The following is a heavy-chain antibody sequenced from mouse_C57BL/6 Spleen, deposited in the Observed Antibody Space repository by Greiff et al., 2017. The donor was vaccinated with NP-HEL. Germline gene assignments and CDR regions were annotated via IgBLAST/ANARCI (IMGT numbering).Heavy chain of an antibody. V-gene: IGHV1-50*01. J-gene: IGHJ1*03. Sequence: QVQLQQPGAELVKPGASVKLSCKASGYTFTSYWMQWVKQRPGQGLEWIGEIDPSDSYTNYNQKFKGKATLTVDTSSSTAYMQLSSLTSEDSAVYYCARCYYGSSYAWYFDVWGTGTTVTVSS. CDR3: ARCYYGSSYAWYFDV. D-gene: IGHD1-1*01. CDR1: GYTFTSYW. CDR2: IDPSDSYT.